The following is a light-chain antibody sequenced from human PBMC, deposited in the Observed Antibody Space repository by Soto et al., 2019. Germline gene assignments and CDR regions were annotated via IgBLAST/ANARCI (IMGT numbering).Light chain of an antibody. Sequence: DSQMTQSPYSLSASVGGRVTITCRASQSISSYLNWYQQKPGKAPKLLIYAASSLQSGVPSRFSGSGSGTDFTLTISSLQPEDFATYYCQQSYSNRMFGQGTKVDIK. J-gene: IGKJ1*01. V-gene: IGKV1-39*01. CDR1: QSISSY. CDR3: QQSYSNRM. CDR2: AAS.